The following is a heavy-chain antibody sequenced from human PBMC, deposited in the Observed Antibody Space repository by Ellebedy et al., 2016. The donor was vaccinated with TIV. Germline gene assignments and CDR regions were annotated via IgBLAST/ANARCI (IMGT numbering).Heavy chain of an antibody. CDR3: AKPMGPGGRFDAFDI. V-gene: IGHV3-23*01. CDR2: ITGIGTST. CDR1: GFTFSNYA. Sequence: GESLKISCAASGFTFSNYAMSWVRQAPGKGLEWVSAITGIGTSTYYADSVKGRFTISRGNSKNTLSLQMNSLRADDTAIYYCAKPMGPGGRFDAFDIWGQGTLVTVSS. J-gene: IGHJ3*02. D-gene: IGHD3-16*01.